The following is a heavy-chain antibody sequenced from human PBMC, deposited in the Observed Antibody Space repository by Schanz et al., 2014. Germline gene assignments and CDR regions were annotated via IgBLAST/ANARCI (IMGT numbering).Heavy chain of an antibody. Sequence: EVLLVESGGGLVKPGGSLRLSCEASGFTFITYTMNWVRQAPGKGLEWVSCTNGDGTNAKYADSVKGRFTISRDNAKKTLSLQMISLRAEDTAVYYCARANYRRKINFDYWGRGTLVTVSS. CDR1: GFTFITYT. J-gene: IGHJ4*01. CDR2: TNGDGTNA. V-gene: IGHV3-21*02. D-gene: IGHD3-10*01. CDR3: ARANYRRKINFDY.